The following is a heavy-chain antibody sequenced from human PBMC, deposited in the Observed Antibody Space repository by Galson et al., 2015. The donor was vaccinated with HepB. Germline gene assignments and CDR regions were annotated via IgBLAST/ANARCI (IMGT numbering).Heavy chain of an antibody. CDR3: ARSTSGLDDFFLLTGAFDI. V-gene: IGHV3-48*03. CDR2: ISSSGSTI. Sequence: LRLSCAASGFTFSSYEMNWVRQAPGKGLEWVSYISSSGSTIYYADSVKGRFTISRDNAKNSLYLQMNSLRAEDTAVYYCARSTSGLDDFFLLTGAFDIWGQGTMVTVSS. D-gene: IGHD2/OR15-2a*01. J-gene: IGHJ3*02. CDR1: GFTFSSYE.